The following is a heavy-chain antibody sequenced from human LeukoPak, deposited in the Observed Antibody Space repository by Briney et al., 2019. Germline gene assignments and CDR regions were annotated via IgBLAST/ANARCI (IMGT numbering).Heavy chain of an antibody. CDR3: ARAYYYDSSGYSEWFDP. CDR1: GYTFTSYY. Sequence: ASVKVSCKASGYTFTSYYMHWVRQAPGQGLEWMGIINPSGGSTSYAQKFQGRVTMTRDTSTSTVYMELSSLRSEDTAVYYCARAYYYDSSGYSEWFDPWGQGTLVTVSS. CDR2: INPSGGST. D-gene: IGHD3-22*01. J-gene: IGHJ5*02. V-gene: IGHV1-46*01.